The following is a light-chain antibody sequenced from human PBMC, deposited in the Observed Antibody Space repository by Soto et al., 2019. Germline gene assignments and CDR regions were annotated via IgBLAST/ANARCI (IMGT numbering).Light chain of an antibody. V-gene: IGKV3-11*01. Sequence: EVVLTQSPAILSLSPGERATLSCRASQSIGSTLAWYQQRSGQAPRLLIYDASSRATGIPGRISGSGSGTDFTLPISSLEVEDFAVYYCQHRGNWPAFGGGTKVEIK. J-gene: IGKJ4*01. CDR3: QHRGNWPA. CDR2: DAS. CDR1: QSIGST.